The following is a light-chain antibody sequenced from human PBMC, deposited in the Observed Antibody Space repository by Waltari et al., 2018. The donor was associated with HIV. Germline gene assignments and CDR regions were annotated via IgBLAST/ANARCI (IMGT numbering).Light chain of an antibody. CDR2: HDR. CDR1: KIGSES. CDR3: QLFQGCNNWV. V-gene: IGLV3-21*01. J-gene: IGLJ3*02. Sequence: SYVLTQPPSVSVAPGQTARITCEGNKIGSESVHWDQQRPGQAPLVVIYHDRDRPSGLPERFSGSNSGNTATLTITRVEAGDEADYYCQLFQGCNNWVFGGGTKLTVL.